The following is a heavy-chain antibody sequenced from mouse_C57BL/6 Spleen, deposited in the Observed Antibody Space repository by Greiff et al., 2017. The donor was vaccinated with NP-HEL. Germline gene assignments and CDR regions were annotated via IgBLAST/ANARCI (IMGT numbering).Heavy chain of an antibody. CDR2: IYPGDGDT. J-gene: IGHJ3*01. Sequence: VKLMESGPELVKPGASVKISCKASGYAFSSSWMNWVKQRPGKGLEWIGRIYPGDGDTNYNGKFKGKATLTADKSSSTAYMQLSSLTSEDSAVYFCARGGTRRAWFAYWGQGTLVTVSA. V-gene: IGHV1-82*01. CDR3: ARGGTRRAWFAY. CDR1: GYAFSSSW. D-gene: IGHD3-3*01.